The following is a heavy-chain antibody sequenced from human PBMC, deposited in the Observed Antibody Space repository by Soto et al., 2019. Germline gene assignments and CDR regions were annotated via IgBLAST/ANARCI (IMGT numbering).Heavy chain of an antibody. Sequence: SETLSLTCTVSGGSISSGGYYWSWIRQHPGKGLEWIGYIYYGGSTYYNPSLKSRATISGDTSKNQFSLKLSSVTAADTAVYYCARGGYYYENSGQNAYDYWGQGILVTVSS. J-gene: IGHJ4*01. CDR1: GGSISSGGYY. D-gene: IGHD3-22*01. CDR3: ARGGYYYENSGQNAYDY. CDR2: IYYGGST. V-gene: IGHV4-31*03.